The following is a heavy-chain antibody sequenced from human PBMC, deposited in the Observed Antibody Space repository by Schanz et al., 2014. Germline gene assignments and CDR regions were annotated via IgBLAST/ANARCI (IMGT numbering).Heavy chain of an antibody. V-gene: IGHV3-33*01. J-gene: IGHJ3*01. D-gene: IGHD7-27*01. CDR3: ARELPGVVAFDF. CDR2: ISYDGSFK. Sequence: ESGGGLVQPGGSLRLSCAASGFNFGSHGMHWVRQAPGKGLEWVAVISYDGSFKNYADSVRGRITMSRDNSKNTMYLQINNLRADDTAVYYCARELPGVVAFDFWGQGTMVTVSS. CDR1: GFNFGSHG.